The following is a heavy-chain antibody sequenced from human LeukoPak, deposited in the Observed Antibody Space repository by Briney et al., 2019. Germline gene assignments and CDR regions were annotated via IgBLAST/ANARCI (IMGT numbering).Heavy chain of an antibody. D-gene: IGHD6-19*01. CDR3: ARGRRIAVARVYYFDY. CDR1: GYTFTSYD. CDR2: MNPNSGNT. Sequence: ASVKVSCKASGYTFTSYDINWVRQATGQGLEWMGWMNPNSGNTGYAQKFQGRVTITRNTSISTAYMELSSLRSGDTAVYYCARGRRIAVARVYYFDYWGQGTLVTVSS. J-gene: IGHJ4*02. V-gene: IGHV1-8*03.